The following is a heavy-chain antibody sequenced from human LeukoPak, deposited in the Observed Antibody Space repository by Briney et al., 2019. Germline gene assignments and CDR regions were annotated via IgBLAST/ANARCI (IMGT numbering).Heavy chain of an antibody. Sequence: GGSLRLSCAASGFTVSTNFMSWVRQAPGKGLEWVSVIYSGGITYYADSVKGRFTISRDNSKNTLYLQINNLRAEDTAVYYCARDGYGNNYMDVGGKGTTVTVS. V-gene: IGHV3-53*01. J-gene: IGHJ6*03. D-gene: IGHD1/OR15-1a*01. CDR2: IYSGGIT. CDR3: ARDGYGNNYMDV. CDR1: GFTVSTNF.